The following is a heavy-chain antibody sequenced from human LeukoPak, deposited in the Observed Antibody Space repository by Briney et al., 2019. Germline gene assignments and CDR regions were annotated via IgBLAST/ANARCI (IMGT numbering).Heavy chain of an antibody. Sequence: SETLSLTCAVYGGSFSGYYWTWIRQPPGKGLEWIGEINHSGSTNYNPSLKSRVTISVDTSKNQFSLKLSSVTAADTAVYYCARSRQREDYVPNYFDYWGQGTLVTVSS. CDR3: ARSRQREDYVPNYFDY. CDR1: GGSFSGYY. V-gene: IGHV4-34*01. CDR2: INHSGST. J-gene: IGHJ4*02. D-gene: IGHD4-17*01.